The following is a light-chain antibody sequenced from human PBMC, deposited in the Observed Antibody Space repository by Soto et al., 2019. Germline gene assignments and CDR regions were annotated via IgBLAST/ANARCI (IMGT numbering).Light chain of an antibody. J-gene: IGLJ2*01. CDR3: SSYTSSSTLMV. Sequence: SALTQPASVSGSPGQSITISCTGTSSDAGGYNYVSWYQQHPGKAPKLMIYDVSNRPSGVSNRFSGSKSGNTASLTISGLQAEDEADYYCSSYTSSSTLMVFGGGTKLTVL. CDR2: DVS. V-gene: IGLV2-14*01. CDR1: SSDAGGYNY.